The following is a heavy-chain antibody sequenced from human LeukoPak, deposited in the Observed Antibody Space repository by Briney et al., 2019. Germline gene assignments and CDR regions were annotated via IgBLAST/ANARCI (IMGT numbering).Heavy chain of an antibody. CDR1: GYTFTSYG. Sequence: ASVKVSCEASGYTFTSYGISWVRQAPGQGLEWMGWISAYNGNTNYAQKLQGRVTMTTDTSTSTAYMELRSLRSDDTAVYYCARDLEQLVSQGYWGQGTLVTVSS. V-gene: IGHV1-18*01. CDR3: ARDLEQLVSQGY. CDR2: ISAYNGNT. J-gene: IGHJ4*02. D-gene: IGHD6-6*01.